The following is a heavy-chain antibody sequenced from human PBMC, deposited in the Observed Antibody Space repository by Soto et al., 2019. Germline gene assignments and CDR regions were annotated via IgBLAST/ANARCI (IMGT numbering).Heavy chain of an antibody. Sequence: VGSLRLSCSASGFTFSSYAMHWVRQAPGKGLEWVSAISGSGGSTYYADSVKGRFTISRDNSKNTLYLQMNSLRAEDTAVYYCAKEIGGDYYYYGMDVWGQGTTVTVSS. J-gene: IGHJ6*02. D-gene: IGHD2-21*01. V-gene: IGHV3-23*01. CDR3: AKEIGGDYYYYGMDV. CDR1: GFTFSSYA. CDR2: ISGSGGST.